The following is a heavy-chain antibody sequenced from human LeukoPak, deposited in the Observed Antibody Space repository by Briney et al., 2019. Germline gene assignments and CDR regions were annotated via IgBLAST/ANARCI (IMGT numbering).Heavy chain of an antibody. CDR3: AKAPMEDTWYIHFDY. D-gene: IGHD6-13*01. CDR1: GFTFSSYA. J-gene: IGHJ4*02. Sequence: GGSLRLSCAASGFTFSSYAMTWVRQAPGKGLEWVSAITNSGDNTYYADSVKGRFTISRDNSKNTLYLQINSLRAEDTAIYYCAKAPMEDTWYIHFDYWGQGTLVTVSS. V-gene: IGHV3-23*01. CDR2: ITNSGDNT.